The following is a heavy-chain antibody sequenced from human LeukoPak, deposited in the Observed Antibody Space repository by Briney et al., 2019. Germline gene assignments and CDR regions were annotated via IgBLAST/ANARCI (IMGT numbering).Heavy chain of an antibody. V-gene: IGHV3-33*01. CDR1: GFTFSSYG. J-gene: IGHJ4*02. CDR2: IWYDGSNK. D-gene: IGHD6-13*01. CDR3: ARGLYSSSWYFIGY. Sequence: PGGSLRLSCAASGFTFSSYGMHWVRQAPGKGLEWVAVIWYDGSNKYYADSVKGRFTISRDNSKNTLYLRMNSLRAEDTAVYYCARGLYSSSWYFIGYWGQGTLVTVSS.